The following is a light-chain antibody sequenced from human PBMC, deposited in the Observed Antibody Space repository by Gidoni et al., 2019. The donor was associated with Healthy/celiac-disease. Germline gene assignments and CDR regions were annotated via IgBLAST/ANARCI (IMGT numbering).Light chain of an antibody. CDR3: QQRSNWPQIT. V-gene: IGKV3-11*01. CDR2: DAS. J-gene: IGKJ5*01. Sequence: DIVSTQSQPTLSLSPGERATLSCRASQSVSSYLAWYQQKPGQAPRLLIYDASNRATGIPARFSGSGSGTDFTLTISSLEPEDFAVYYCQQRSNWPQITFGQGTRLEIK. CDR1: QSVSSY.